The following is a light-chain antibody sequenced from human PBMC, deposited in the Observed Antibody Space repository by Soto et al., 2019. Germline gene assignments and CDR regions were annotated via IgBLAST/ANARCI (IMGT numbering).Light chain of an antibody. CDR2: GAS. J-gene: IGKJ5*01. Sequence: EIVLTQSPGTLSLSPGERATLSCRASQSVSSSFLAWYQQKPGQAPRLLVYGASGRATGIPDRFSGSGSGTDFTLTITRLEPEDFAVYYCQKYGNSPITFGQGTRLEI. CDR3: QKYGNSPIT. V-gene: IGKV3-20*01. CDR1: QSVSSSF.